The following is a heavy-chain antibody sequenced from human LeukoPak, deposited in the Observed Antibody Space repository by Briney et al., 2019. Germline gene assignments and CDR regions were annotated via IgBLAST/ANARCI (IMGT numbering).Heavy chain of an antibody. CDR2: IEIDGSTA. D-gene: IGHD6-19*01. CDR1: GFTFSSYA. Sequence: GGSLRLSCSASGFTFSSYAMHWVRQAPGKGLVWVSRIEIDGSTASYADSVKGRFTISRDNAKSTLYLQMNSLRAEDTAVYYCARDPSYSSGWYDYWGQGTPVTVSS. CDR3: ARDPSYSSGWYDY. V-gene: IGHV3-74*01. J-gene: IGHJ4*02.